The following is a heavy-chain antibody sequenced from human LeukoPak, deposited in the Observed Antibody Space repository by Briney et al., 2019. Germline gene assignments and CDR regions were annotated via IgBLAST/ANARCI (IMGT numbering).Heavy chain of an antibody. CDR1: GFAFDDFA. V-gene: IGHV3-49*04. Sequence: GGSLRLSCTTSGFAFDDFAMSWVRQPAGKGLEWVGFIRRRAYGGAAEYAASVKGRFIISRDDSKGIAYLQMNSPKTEDTAVYYCSRNGLVDFDYWGQGSRVIVSP. CDR3: SRNGLVDFDY. CDR2: IRRRAYGGAA. J-gene: IGHJ4*02.